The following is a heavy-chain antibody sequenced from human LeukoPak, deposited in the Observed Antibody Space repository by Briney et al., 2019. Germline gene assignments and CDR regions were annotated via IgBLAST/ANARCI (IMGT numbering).Heavy chain of an antibody. J-gene: IGHJ6*02. V-gene: IGHV3-33*01. Sequence: GGSLRLSCAASGFTFSSYGMHWVRQAPGKVLEWVAVIWYDGSNKYYADSVKGRFTISRDNSKNTLYLQMNSLRAEDTAVYYCARESGNGYSSGWYPYYYYGMDVWGQGTTVTVSS. CDR2: IWYDGSNK. D-gene: IGHD6-19*01. CDR1: GFTFSSYG. CDR3: ARESGNGYSSGWYPYYYYGMDV.